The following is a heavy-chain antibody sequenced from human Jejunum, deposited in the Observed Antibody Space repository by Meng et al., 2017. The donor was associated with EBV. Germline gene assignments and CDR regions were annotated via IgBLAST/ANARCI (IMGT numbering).Heavy chain of an antibody. D-gene: IGHD3-10*01. J-gene: IGHJ4*02. Sequence: QVQLVQSGAEVKKPGSSVKVSCKTSGITFNNSTISWVRQAPGQGLEWMGGIMPMFGTVNYARKFQGRVTITADASTSTAYMEMSSLTSEDTAVYYCARERNYYGSGSYESFDYWGQGTLVTVSS. CDR1: GITFNNST. CDR3: ARERNYYGSGSYESFDY. CDR2: IMPMFGTV. V-gene: IGHV1-69*01.